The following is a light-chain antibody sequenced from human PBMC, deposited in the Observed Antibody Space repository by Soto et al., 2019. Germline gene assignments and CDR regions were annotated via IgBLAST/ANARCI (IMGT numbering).Light chain of an antibody. CDR1: QDIISN. CDR2: AAS. V-gene: IGKV1-39*01. J-gene: IGKJ4*01. Sequence: DIQMTQSPSSLSASVGDRVTITCRASQDIISNLNWYQQKPGKAPNLLIYAASSLQSGVPSRFSGRGSGTDFTLTISSLQPEDFATYYCQQSYDNPLTFGGGTTGDIK. CDR3: QQSYDNPLT.